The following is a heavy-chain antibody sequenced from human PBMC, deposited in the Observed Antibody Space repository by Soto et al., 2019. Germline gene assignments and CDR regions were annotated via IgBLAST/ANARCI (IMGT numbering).Heavy chain of an antibody. CDR3: ALSHPCVAMVACTGY. CDR2: ISGSGGST. J-gene: IGHJ4*02. D-gene: IGHD5-18*01. V-gene: IGHV3-23*01. CDR1: GFTFSSYA. Sequence: PGGFLRLSCAASGFTFSSYAMSWVRQAPGKGLEWVSAISGSGGSTYYADSVKGRFTISRDNSKNTLYLQMNSLRAEDTAVYYCALSHPCVAMVACTGYWGQGTLVTVSS.